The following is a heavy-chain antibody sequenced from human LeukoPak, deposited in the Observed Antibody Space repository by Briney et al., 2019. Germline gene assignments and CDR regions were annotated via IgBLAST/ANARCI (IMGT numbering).Heavy chain of an antibody. Sequence: GGSLRLSCAASGFTVSSNHMSWVRQAPGKGLEWVSVIYIGGTIYYADSVKGRFTISRDNSMNTVYLEMNSLRAEDTAVYYCARDPDDYGDYSYFDYWGQGTLVTVSS. D-gene: IGHD4-17*01. CDR2: IYIGGTI. CDR1: GFTVSSNH. V-gene: IGHV3-66*01. CDR3: ARDPDDYGDYSYFDY. J-gene: IGHJ4*02.